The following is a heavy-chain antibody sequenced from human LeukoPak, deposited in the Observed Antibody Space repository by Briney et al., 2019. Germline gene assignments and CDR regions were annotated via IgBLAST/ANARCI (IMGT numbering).Heavy chain of an antibody. J-gene: IGHJ6*02. CDR1: GFTVSSNY. CDR2: IYSGGST. CDR3: ARDPKWFGEFYYGMDV. V-gene: IGHV3-66*01. Sequence: GGSLRLSCAASGFTVSSNYMSWVRQAPGKGLEWVSVIYSGGSTYYADSVKGRFTISRDNSKNTLYLQMNSLRAEDTAVYYCARDPKWFGEFYYGMDVWGQGTTVTVSS. D-gene: IGHD3-10*01.